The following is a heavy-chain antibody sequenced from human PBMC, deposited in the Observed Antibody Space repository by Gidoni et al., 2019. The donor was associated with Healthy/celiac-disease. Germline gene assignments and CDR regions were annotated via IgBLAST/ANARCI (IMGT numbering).Heavy chain of an antibody. CDR1: GFTFSRYA. Sequence: QVQLVESGGGVVQPGRSLRLSCAASGFTFSRYAMHWVRQAPGKGLEWVAVISYDGSNKYYADSVKGLFTISRDNSKNTLYLQMNSLRAEDTAVYYCARYPGIAAGAMAFDIWGQGTMVTVSS. J-gene: IGHJ3*02. CDR3: ARYPGIAAGAMAFDI. D-gene: IGHD6-13*01. CDR2: ISYDGSNK. V-gene: IGHV3-30-3*01.